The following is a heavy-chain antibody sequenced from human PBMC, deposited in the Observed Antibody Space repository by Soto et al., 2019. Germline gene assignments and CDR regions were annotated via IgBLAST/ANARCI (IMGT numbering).Heavy chain of an antibody. Sequence: SETLSLTCTVSGGSISGYYWSWIRQPPGKGLEWIGYIYYTGSTNYNPSLKSRVTISVDTSKNQFSLKLSSLTAADTAVYYCARDQVGYGMDVWGQGTTVTVSS. CDR2: IYYTGST. V-gene: IGHV4-59*01. J-gene: IGHJ6*02. CDR3: ARDQVGYGMDV. CDR1: GGSISGYY. D-gene: IGHD1-26*01.